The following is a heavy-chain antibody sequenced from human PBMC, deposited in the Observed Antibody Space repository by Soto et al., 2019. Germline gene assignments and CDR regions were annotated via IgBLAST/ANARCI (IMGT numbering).Heavy chain of an antibody. CDR3: ARDWDK. D-gene: IGHD1-26*01. Sequence: VHLVASGGGLVQPGGSLRLSCAASGFTCSVYRMSGVRQAPGKGLEWVAKINQDGSEKDYVGSVKGRFTVSRDNAKNSLFLQMNSLGVDDTAVYSCARDWDKWGQGTLVTVSS. CDR2: INQDGSEK. J-gene: IGHJ4*02. V-gene: IGHV3-7*01. CDR1: GFTCSVYR.